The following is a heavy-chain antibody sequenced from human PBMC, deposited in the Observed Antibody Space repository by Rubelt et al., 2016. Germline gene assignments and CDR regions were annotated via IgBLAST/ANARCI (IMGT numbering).Heavy chain of an antibody. CDR1: GYTFTSYD. D-gene: IGHD3-3*01. CDR2: MNPNSGNT. Sequence: QVQLVQSGAEVKKPGASVKVSCKASGYTFTSYDINWVRQATGQGLAWMGWMNPNSGNTGYAQKFQGRVTMTRNTSISPAYMELSSLRSEDTAVYYCARMVNDFWSGYHNWFDPWGQGTLVTVSS. J-gene: IGHJ5*02. CDR3: ARMVNDFWSGYHNWFDP. V-gene: IGHV1-8*01.